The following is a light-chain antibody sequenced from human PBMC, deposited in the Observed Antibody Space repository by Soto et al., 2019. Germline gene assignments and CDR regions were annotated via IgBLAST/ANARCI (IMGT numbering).Light chain of an antibody. CDR3: QQYNSYSRYT. V-gene: IGKV1-5*03. Sequence: DIQMTQSPSTLSASVGDRVTFTCRASQNINNWLAWYQQKPGKAPKLLIYKASTLESGVPSRFSGSGSGTEFTLAISSLQPDDFATYYCQQYNSYSRYTFGQGTKLEIK. J-gene: IGKJ2*01. CDR2: KAS. CDR1: QNINNW.